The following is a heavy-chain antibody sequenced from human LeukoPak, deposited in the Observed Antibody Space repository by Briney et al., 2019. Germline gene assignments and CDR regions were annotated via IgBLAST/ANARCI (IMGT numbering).Heavy chain of an antibody. Sequence: PGGSLRLSCAASGFTFSNYAMSWVRQAPGKGLEWVSAISADGASAYYADSVQGRFTISRDNSKSTLFLEMNSLRAEDTAVYYCTRLSGDNWNYGGNFDSWGQGTLVTVSS. D-gene: IGHD1-7*01. J-gene: IGHJ4*02. CDR1: GFTFSNYA. V-gene: IGHV3-23*01. CDR2: ISADGASA. CDR3: TRLSGDNWNYGGNFDS.